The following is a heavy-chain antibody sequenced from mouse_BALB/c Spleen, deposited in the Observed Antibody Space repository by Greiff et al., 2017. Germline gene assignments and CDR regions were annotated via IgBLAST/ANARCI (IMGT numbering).Heavy chain of an antibody. CDR3: ASLTAWFAY. CDR1: GYTFTSYT. V-gene: IGHV1-4*01. CDR2: INPSSGYT. Sequence: VKLMESGAELARPGASVKMSCKASGYTFTSYTMHWVKQRPGQGLEWIGYINPSSGYTNYNQKFKDKATLTADKSSSTAYMQLSSLTSEDSAVYYCASLTAWFAYWGQGTLVTVSA. J-gene: IGHJ3*01. D-gene: IGHD4-1*01.